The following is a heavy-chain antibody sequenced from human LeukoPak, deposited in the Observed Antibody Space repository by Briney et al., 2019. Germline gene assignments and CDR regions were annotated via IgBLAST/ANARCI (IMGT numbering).Heavy chain of an antibody. CDR3: AKDKIVVAGNFDY. J-gene: IGHJ4*02. V-gene: IGHV3-23*01. CDR2: ISGGGGST. D-gene: IGHD3-22*01. CDR1: GLTLSTYA. Sequence: GGSLRLSCAASGLTLSTYAMSWVRQAPGKGLEWVSAISGGGGSTYYADSVKGRFIISRDNSKNTLYLEMNSLRAEDTAVYYCAKDKIVVAGNFDYWGQGTLVTVSS.